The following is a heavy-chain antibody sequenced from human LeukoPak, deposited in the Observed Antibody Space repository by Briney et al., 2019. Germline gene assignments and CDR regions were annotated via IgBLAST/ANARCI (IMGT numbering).Heavy chain of an antibody. CDR2: ISSSGSTI. Sequence: PGGSLRLSCAASGFTFSDYYMSWIRQAPGKGLEWVSYISSSGSTIYYADSMKGRFTISRDNSKNTLDLQMNNLRAEDTAVYYCARDHYYVPDYWGQGTLVTVSS. CDR1: GFTFSDYY. J-gene: IGHJ4*02. D-gene: IGHD3-10*02. V-gene: IGHV3-11*04. CDR3: ARDHYYVPDY.